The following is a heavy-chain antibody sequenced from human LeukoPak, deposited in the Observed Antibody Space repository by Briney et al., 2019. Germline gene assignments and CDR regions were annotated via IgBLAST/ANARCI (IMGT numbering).Heavy chain of an antibody. CDR2: INHSGST. J-gene: IGHJ5*02. CDR1: GGSFSGYY. V-gene: IGHV4-34*01. CDR3: ARAQQMVLNRSRNNCFEP. D-gene: IGHD6-13*01. Sequence: SETLSLTCAVYGGSFSGYYWSWIRQPPGKGLEWIGRINHSGSTNYNPSLKSRVTISVATSKNQFSLKLSSVTPADPAFYYCARAQQMVLNRSRNNCFEPWGQGTLDTVSS.